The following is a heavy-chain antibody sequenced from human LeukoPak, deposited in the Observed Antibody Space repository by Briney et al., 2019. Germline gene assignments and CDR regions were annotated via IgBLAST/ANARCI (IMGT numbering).Heavy chain of an antibody. Sequence: SVKASCKASGGTFSSYAISWVRQAPGQGLEWMGGIIPIFGTANYAQKFQGRVTITADESTSTAYMELSSLRSEDTAVYYCASLGYGGNSVRGYDYWGQGTLVTVSS. J-gene: IGHJ4*02. CDR2: IIPIFGTA. CDR3: ASLGYGGNSVRGYDY. CDR1: GGTFSSYA. V-gene: IGHV1-69*13. D-gene: IGHD4-23*01.